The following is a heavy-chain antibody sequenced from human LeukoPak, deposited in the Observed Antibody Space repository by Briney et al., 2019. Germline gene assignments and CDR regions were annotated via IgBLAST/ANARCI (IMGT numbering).Heavy chain of an antibody. CDR1: GFTFSSYG. CDR2: ISYDESNK. V-gene: IGHV3-30*18. J-gene: IGHJ4*02. Sequence: GGSLRLSCAASGFTFSSYGMHWVRQAPGKGLEWVAVISYDESNKYYADSVKGRFTISRDNSKNTLYLQMNSLRAEDTAVYYCAKGHDYAAYWGQGTLVTVSS. CDR3: AKGHDYAAY. D-gene: IGHD4-17*01.